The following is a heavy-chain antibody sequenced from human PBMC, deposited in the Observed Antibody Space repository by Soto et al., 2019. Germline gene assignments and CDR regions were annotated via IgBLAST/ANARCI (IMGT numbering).Heavy chain of an antibody. CDR3: ARYDDGVGNPFDY. CDR1: GFTFSNYG. J-gene: IGHJ4*02. Sequence: QVQLVESGGGVVQPGRSLRLSCAASGFTFSNYGMHWVRQSPGKGLEWVAVIYSHGNTKHHADSVKGRFTISRDNSRNTLYLEMNGLRDEDTAVYYCARYDDGVGNPFDYWGQGTLVTVSS. D-gene: IGHD3-3*01. V-gene: IGHV3-33*01. CDR2: IYSHGNTK.